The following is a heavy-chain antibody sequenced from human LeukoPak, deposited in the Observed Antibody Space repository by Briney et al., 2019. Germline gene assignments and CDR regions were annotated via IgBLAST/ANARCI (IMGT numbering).Heavy chain of an antibody. V-gene: IGHV4-34*01. Sequence: PSETLSLTCAVYGGSFSGYYWSWIRQPPGKGPEWIGEINHSGSTDYNPSLKSRVTISVDTSKNQFSLKLSSVTAADTAVYYCARGQLSRRWPQEGWYYYYYYGMDVWGQGTTVTVSS. CDR1: GGSFSGYY. CDR2: INHSGST. J-gene: IGHJ6*02. CDR3: ARGQLSRRWPQEGWYYYYYYGMDV. D-gene: IGHD4-23*01.